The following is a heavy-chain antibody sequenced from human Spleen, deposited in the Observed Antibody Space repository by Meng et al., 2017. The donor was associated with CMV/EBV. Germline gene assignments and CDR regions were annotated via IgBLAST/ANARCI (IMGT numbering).Heavy chain of an antibody. CDR1: GYTFTNYD. D-gene: IGHD2-2*02. V-gene: IGHV1-2*02. Sequence: ASVKVSCKASGYTFTNYDISWVRQAPGQGLEWMGWIKGSSGGTNIAQNFQGRVTMTRDTSINTAYMELTRLRSDDTAVYYCARILSNTDYYGMDVWGQGTTVTVSS. J-gene: IGHJ6*02. CDR3: ARILSNTDYYGMDV. CDR2: IKGSSGGT.